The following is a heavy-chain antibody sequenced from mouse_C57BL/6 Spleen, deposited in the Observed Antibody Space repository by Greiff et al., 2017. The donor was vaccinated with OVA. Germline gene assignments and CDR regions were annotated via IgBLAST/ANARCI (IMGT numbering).Heavy chain of an antibody. CDR1: GYAFSSSW. Sequence: QVQLQQSGPELVKPGASVKISCKASGYAFSSSWMNWVKQRPGQGLEWIGRIYPGDGDTNYNGKFKGKATLTADKSSSTAYMQLSSLTSEDSAVCFCAIEDSVYAMDYWGQGTSVTVSS. V-gene: IGHV1-82*01. CDR3: AIEDSVYAMDY. CDR2: IYPGDGDT. J-gene: IGHJ4*01.